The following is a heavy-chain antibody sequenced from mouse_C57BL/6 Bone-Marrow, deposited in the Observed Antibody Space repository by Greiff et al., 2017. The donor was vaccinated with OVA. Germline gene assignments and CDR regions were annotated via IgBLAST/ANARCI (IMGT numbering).Heavy chain of an antibody. Sequence: VQLQQPGAELVMPGASVKLSCKASGYTFTSYWMHWVKQRPGQGLEWIGEIDPSDSYTKYNQKFKGKSTLTVDKSSSTAYLQLSSLTSEASAVYYCAREGYGSYPAWFAYWGQGTLVTVSA. V-gene: IGHV1-69*01. J-gene: IGHJ3*01. D-gene: IGHD2-10*02. CDR2: IDPSDSYT. CDR3: AREGYGSYPAWFAY. CDR1: GYTFTSYW.